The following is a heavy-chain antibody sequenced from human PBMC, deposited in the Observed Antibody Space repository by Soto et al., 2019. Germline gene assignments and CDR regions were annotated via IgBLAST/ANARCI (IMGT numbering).Heavy chain of an antibody. CDR1: GGSIDSFY. V-gene: IGHV4-59*01. Sequence: PSETLSLTCTVSGGSIDSFYWSWIRQFPGKGLEWIGYIYYSGSTTNYNPSLKSRATLSVDTSKNQFSLKLSSMTAADTAVYYCARPFLWSGYFPEFRDGMAVWGPGTTVPVSS. CDR2: IYYSGSTT. CDR3: ARPFLWSGYFPEFRDGMAV. J-gene: IGHJ6*02. D-gene: IGHD3-3*01.